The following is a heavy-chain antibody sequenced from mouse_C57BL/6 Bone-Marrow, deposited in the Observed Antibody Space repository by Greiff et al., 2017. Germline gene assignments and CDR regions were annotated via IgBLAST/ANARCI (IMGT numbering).Heavy chain of an antibody. CDR1: GYTFTSYW. CDR3: ARFYDYDGGYAKDY. CDR2: IYPSDSET. D-gene: IGHD2-4*01. V-gene: IGHV1-61*01. J-gene: IGHJ4*01. Sequence: VQLQQPGAELVRPGSSVKLSCKASGYTFTSYWMDWVKQRPGQGLEWIGNIYPSDSETHYNQKFKDKATLTVDKSSSTAYMQLSSLTSEDSAVYYCARFYDYDGGYAKDYWGQGTSVTVSS.